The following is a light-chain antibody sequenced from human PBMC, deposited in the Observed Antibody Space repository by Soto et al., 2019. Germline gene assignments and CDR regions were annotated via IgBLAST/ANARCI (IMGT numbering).Light chain of an antibody. CDR1: QRISSY. J-gene: IGKJ1*01. CDR3: QQSYSTPQ. CDR2: AAS. Sequence: DIQMTQSPSSLSASVGDRVTITCRASQRISSYLNWYQQKPGKAPKLLIYAASSLQSGVPSRFSGSGSGTDFTLTISSLQPEDFATYYCQQSYSTPQFGQGTKVEIK. V-gene: IGKV1-39*01.